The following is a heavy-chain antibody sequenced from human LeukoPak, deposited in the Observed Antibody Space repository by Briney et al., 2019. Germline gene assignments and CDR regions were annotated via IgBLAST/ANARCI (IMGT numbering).Heavy chain of an antibody. J-gene: IGHJ4*02. Sequence: GGSLRLSCAASGFTFSNYAMSWVRQAPGKGLEWVSAISGSGDGTYSADSVKGRFTISRDNSKNTLYLQMNSLRAEDTAVYYCAKPFYSGYDSHFDYWGQGTLVTASS. D-gene: IGHD5-12*01. CDR1: GFTFSNYA. CDR3: AKPFYSGYDSHFDY. CDR2: ISGSGDGT. V-gene: IGHV3-23*01.